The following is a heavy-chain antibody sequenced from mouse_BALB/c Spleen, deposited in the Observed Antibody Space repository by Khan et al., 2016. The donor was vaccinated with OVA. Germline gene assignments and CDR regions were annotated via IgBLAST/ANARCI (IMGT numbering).Heavy chain of an antibody. J-gene: IGHJ2*01. CDR3: ARSGTITTVVATDFDY. CDR1: GYSITSDYA. Sequence: EVQLQESGPGLVKPSQSLFLTCTVTGYSITSDYAWNWIRQFPGNKLEWMGYISYSGRTSYNPSLKSRISITRDTSKTQFFLPLHSVTTEDTATYYCARSGTITTVVATDFDYWGQGTTLTVSS. CDR2: ISYSGRT. V-gene: IGHV3-2*02. D-gene: IGHD1-1*01.